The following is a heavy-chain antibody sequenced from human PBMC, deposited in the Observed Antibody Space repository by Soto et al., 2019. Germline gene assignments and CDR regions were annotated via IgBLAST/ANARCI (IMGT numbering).Heavy chain of an antibody. CDR3: ARHPGTSGWPAPFDY. V-gene: IGHV5-51*01. J-gene: IGHJ4*02. Sequence: GESLKISCKGSGYSFASYWIAWVRQMPGKGLQWMGIIYPGTSESKYSPSFQGQVTISVDKSISTAYLQWNSLKASDTAIYYCARHPGTSGWPAPFDYWAQGTLVTVSS. CDR2: IYPGTSES. CDR1: GYSFASYW. D-gene: IGHD6-19*01.